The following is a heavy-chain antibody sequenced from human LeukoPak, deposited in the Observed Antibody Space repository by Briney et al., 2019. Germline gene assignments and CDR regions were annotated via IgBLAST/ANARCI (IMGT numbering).Heavy chain of an antibody. V-gene: IGHV1-2*02. D-gene: IGHD3-3*01. J-gene: IGHJ4*02. CDR3: ATYYDFWSGYPETFDY. CDR2: INPNSGGT. Sequence: GASVKVSCKASGYTFTGYYMHWVRQAPGQGLEWMGWINPNSGGTNYAQKFQGRVTMTRDTSISTAYMELSRLRSDDTAVYYCATYYDFWSGYPETFDYWGQGTLVTVSS. CDR1: GYTFTGYY.